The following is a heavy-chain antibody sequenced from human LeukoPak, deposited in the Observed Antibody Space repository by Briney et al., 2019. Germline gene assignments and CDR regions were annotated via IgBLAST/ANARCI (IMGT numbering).Heavy chain of an antibody. CDR2: IYAAET. J-gene: IGHJ4*02. CDR1: GGSISDYY. CDR3: ARHQGWLQWEY. D-gene: IGHD5-24*01. V-gene: IGHV4-59*10. Sequence: SETLSLTCAVYGGSISDYYWSWIRQSAGKGLEWIGRIYAAETDFNPSLKSRLTMSIDTSKNQFSLKLRSVTAADTAVYYCARHQGWLQWEYWGQGTLVTVSS.